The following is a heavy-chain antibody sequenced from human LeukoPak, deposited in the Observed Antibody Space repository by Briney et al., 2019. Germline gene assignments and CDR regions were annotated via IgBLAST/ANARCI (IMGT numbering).Heavy chain of an antibody. J-gene: IGHJ4*02. Sequence: GGSLRLSCAASGFTFSGSGMHWVRQAPGKGLEWVTFIRYYGSNKYYTDSVKGRFTISRDNSKNTLYLQMDSLRAEDTAVYYCARDYDFWSGYYSPTRGYFGYWGQGTLVTVSS. CDR1: GFTFSGSG. CDR2: IRYYGSNK. CDR3: ARDYDFWSGYYSPTRGYFGY. D-gene: IGHD3-3*01. V-gene: IGHV3-30*02.